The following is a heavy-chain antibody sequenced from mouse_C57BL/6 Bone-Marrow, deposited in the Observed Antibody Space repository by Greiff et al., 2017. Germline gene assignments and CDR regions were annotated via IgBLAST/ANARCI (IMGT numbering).Heavy chain of an antibody. J-gene: IGHJ2*01. CDR2: INPSSGYT. CDR3: AQRGYFDY. V-gene: IGHV1-4*01. Sequence: VVESGAELARPGASVKMSCKASGYTFTSYTMHWVKQRPGQGLEWIGYINPSSGYTKYNQKFKDKATLTADKSSSTAYMQLSSLTSEDSAVYYCAQRGYFDYWGQGTTLTVSS. CDR1: GYTFTSYT.